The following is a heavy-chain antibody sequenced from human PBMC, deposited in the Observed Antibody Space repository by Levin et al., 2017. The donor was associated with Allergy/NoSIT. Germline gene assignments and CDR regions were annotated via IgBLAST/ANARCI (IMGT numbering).Heavy chain of an antibody. Sequence: PGGSLRLSCTVSGDSVKNGSDYWSWIRQPPGKGLEWIGHIHYSGGTNYNPSLKSRVTISLDTSENQFSLKLTSVTAADTAVYYCARYRPAGGDLWSVYYFDYWGQGTLVTVSS. CDR3: ARYRPAGGDLWSVYYFDY. V-gene: IGHV4-61*01. CDR1: GDSVKNGSDY. CDR2: IHYSGGT. D-gene: IGHD3-3*01. J-gene: IGHJ4*02.